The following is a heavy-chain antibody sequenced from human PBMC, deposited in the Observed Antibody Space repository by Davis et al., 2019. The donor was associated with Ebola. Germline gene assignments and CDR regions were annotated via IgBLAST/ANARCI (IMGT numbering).Heavy chain of an antibody. D-gene: IGHD5-18*01. CDR3: ARHRGYSYGYYGMDV. Sequence: GESLKISCKGSGYSFTSYWIGWVRQMPGKGLEWMGIIYPGDSDTRYTPSFQGPVTISADKSNSTAYLQWSRLKDSDTAMYYCARHRGYSYGYYGMDVWGQGTTVTVSS. CDR1: GYSFTSYW. J-gene: IGHJ6*02. CDR2: IYPGDSDT. V-gene: IGHV5-51*01.